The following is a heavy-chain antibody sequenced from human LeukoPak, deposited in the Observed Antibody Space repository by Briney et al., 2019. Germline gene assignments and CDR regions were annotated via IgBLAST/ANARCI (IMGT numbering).Heavy chain of an antibody. V-gene: IGHV3-53*01. Sequence: GGSLRLSCAASGFTVSSNYISWVRQAPGKGLEWVSIIYSGVDTYYANSVKGRFTMSRDNSKNTLYLQMNSLRAEDTAVYYCARGPTYYYDISEGYFDYWGQGTLVTVSS. CDR1: GFTVSSNY. D-gene: IGHD3-22*01. CDR3: ARGPTYYYDISEGYFDY. CDR2: IYSGVDT. J-gene: IGHJ4*02.